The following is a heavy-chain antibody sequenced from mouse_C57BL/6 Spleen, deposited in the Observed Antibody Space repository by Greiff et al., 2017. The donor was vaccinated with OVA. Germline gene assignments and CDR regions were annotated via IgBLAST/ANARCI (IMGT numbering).Heavy chain of an antibody. V-gene: IGHV2-9-1*01. CDR2: IWPGGGT. CDR3: ARSYYGSRDWFAY. J-gene: IGHJ3*01. Sequence: QVQLKESGPGLVAPSQSLSITCTVSGFSLTSYAISWVRQPPGKGLEWLGVIWPGGGTNYNSALKSRLSISKDNSKSQVFLKMNSLQTDDTARYYCARSYYGSRDWFAYWGQGTLVTVSA. D-gene: IGHD1-1*01. CDR1: GFSLTSYA.